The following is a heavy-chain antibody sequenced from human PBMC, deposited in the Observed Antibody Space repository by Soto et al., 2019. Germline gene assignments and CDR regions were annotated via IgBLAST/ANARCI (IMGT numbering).Heavy chain of an antibody. Sequence: ASVKVSCKASGGTFSSSAINWVRQAPGQGLEWMGWMNPNSGNTGYAQKFQGRVTMTRNTSISTAYMELSSLRSEDTAVYYCARDIVVVMTGYYYGMDVWGQGTTVTVSS. CDR3: ARDIVVVMTGYYYGMDV. J-gene: IGHJ6*02. CDR1: GGTFSSSA. D-gene: IGHD3-22*01. CDR2: MNPNSGNT. V-gene: IGHV1-8*02.